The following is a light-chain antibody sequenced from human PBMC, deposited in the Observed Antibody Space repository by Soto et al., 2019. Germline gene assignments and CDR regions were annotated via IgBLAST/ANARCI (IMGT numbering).Light chain of an antibody. Sequence: QSALTQPPSASGSPGQSVTISCTGTSSDIGTYNYVSWYQQHPGKAPKLIIYEISKRPSGVPDRFSRSKSGNTASLTVSGLQAEDEADYYCSSYAGSTNLVFGGGTKLTVL. CDR2: EIS. CDR3: SSYAGSTNLV. CDR1: SSDIGTYNY. V-gene: IGLV2-8*01. J-gene: IGLJ2*01.